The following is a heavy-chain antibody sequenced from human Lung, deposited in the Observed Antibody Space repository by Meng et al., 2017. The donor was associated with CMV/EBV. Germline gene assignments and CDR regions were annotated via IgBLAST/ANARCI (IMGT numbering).Heavy chain of an antibody. J-gene: IGHJ6*02. Sequence: PFAGFGFTFSSYEMNWVRQAPGKGLEWVSYISSSCSTIYYADSVKGRFTISRDNAKNSLYLQMNSLRAEDTAVYYCARVPRSRYYYYGMYVWRQGXTVTVSS. V-gene: IGHV3-48*03. CDR3: ARVPRSRYYYYGMYV. CDR1: GFTFSSYE. CDR2: ISSSCSTI. D-gene: IGHD3-10*01.